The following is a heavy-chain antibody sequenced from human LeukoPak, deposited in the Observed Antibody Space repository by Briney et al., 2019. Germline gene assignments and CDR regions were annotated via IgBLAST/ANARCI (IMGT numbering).Heavy chain of an antibody. CDR3: ARDLLGELSFNDY. D-gene: IGHD3-16*02. CDR2: ISYDAESN. Sequence: PGGSLRLSCVTSGFTFSSYGMHWVRQVPGKGLEWVAVISYDAESNYHVDSVKGRFTISRDNAKNSLYLQMNSLRAEDTALYYCARDLLGELSFNDYWGQGTLVTVSS. J-gene: IGHJ4*02. CDR1: GFTFSSYG. V-gene: IGHV3-30*03.